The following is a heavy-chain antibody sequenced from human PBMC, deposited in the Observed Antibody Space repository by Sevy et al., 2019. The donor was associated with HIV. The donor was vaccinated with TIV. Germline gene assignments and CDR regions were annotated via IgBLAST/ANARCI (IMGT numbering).Heavy chain of an antibody. D-gene: IGHD2-2*01. CDR2: IKQDGSEK. J-gene: IGHJ6*02. CDR1: GFTFSSYW. V-gene: IGHV3-7*01. Sequence: GGCLRLSCAASGFTFSSYWMSWVRQAPGKGLEWVANIKQDGSEKYYVDSVKGRFTISRDNAKNSLYLQTNSLRAEDTAVYYCARVRCSSTSCFIYYYYYGMDVWGQGTTVTVSS. CDR3: ARVRCSSTSCFIYYYYYGMDV.